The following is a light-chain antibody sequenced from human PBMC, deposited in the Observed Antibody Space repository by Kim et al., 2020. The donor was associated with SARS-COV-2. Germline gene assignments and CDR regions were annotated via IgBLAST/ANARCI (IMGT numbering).Light chain of an antibody. V-gene: IGKV3-20*01. Sequence: EIVLTQSPGTLSLSPGQRATLSCRASQTISSSYLAWYQQKPGQTPRLLMYGASNRATGIPDRFSGSGSGADFTLTISRLEPEDFAVYYCQQYGSSPRTFGQGTKVDSK. CDR2: GAS. J-gene: IGKJ1*01. CDR1: QTISSSY. CDR3: QQYGSSPRT.